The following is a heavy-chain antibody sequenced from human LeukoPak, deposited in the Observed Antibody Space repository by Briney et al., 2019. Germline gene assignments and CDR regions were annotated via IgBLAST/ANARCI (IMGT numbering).Heavy chain of an antibody. D-gene: IGHD2-2*01. V-gene: IGHV4-38-2*01. CDR3: ARQDVGCSSASCYWALGAFDI. J-gene: IGHJ3*02. CDR1: GYSISSGYS. CDR2: IYHSGRT. Sequence: KSSETLSLTCAVSGYSISSGYSWGWIRQPPGKGLEWIGSIYHSGRTYYNPSLTSRVTISVDTPQHHLSLRLSSVTVADTAVYYCARQDVGCSSASCYWALGAFDIWGQGTMVTVSS.